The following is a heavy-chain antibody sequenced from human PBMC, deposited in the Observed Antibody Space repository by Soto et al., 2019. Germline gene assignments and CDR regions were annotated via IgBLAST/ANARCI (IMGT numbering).Heavy chain of an antibody. CDR1: GYTFTSYY. J-gene: IGHJ4*02. CDR3: ARVAGTYYYDSSGYCFDY. Sequence: ASVKVSCKASGYTFTSYYMHWVRQAPGQGLEWMGIINPSGGSTSYAQKFQGRVTMTRDTSTSTVYMELSSLRSEDTAVYCCARVAGTYYYDSSGYCFDYWGQGTLVTVSS. CDR2: INPSGGST. V-gene: IGHV1-46*01. D-gene: IGHD3-22*01.